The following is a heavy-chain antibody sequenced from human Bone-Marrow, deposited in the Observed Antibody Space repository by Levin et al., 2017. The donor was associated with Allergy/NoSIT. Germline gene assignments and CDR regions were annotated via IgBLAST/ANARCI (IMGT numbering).Heavy chain of an antibody. J-gene: IGHJ2*01. CDR2: IYSSGST. D-gene: IGHD6-13*01. CDR1: GGSISGYY. CDR3: ARGAVYSGSCYWYFDL. Sequence: SETLSLTCTVSGGSISGYYWSWIRQPPGKGLEWIGCIYSSGSTNHNPSLKSRVTISVDTSKNQFSLKLNSVTAADTAVYYCARGAVYSGSCYWYFDLWGRGTLVTVSS. V-gene: IGHV4-59*01.